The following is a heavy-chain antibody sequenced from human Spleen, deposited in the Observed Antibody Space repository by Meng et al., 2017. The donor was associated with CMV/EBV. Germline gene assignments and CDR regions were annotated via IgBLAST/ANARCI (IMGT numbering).Heavy chain of an antibody. J-gene: IGHJ4*02. CDR1: GESLDNFC. D-gene: IGHD3-3*01. V-gene: IGHV4-34*01. CDR3: TRASLFGVVVMDYYFDY. CDR2: ISHLGDT. Sequence: GESLDNFCWTWIRQPPGKGLEWVGEISHLGDTQYNPSLKSRVTISLDTSKNQFTLKMTSVTAADTAVYYCTRASLFGVVVMDYYFDYWGQGTLVTVSS.